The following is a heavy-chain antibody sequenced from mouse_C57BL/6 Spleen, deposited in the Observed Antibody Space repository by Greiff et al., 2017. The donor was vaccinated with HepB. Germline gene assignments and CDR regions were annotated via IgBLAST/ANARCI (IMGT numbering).Heavy chain of an antibody. CDR1: GYAFSSSW. D-gene: IGHD4-1*01. Sequence: VQLQQSGPELVKPGASVKISCKASGYAFSSSWMNWVKQRPGKGLEWIGRIYPGDGDTNYNGKFKGKATLTADKSSSTAYMQLSSLTSEDSAVYFWARNWDWYFDVWGTGTTVTVSS. J-gene: IGHJ1*03. CDR3: ARNWDWYFDV. V-gene: IGHV1-82*01. CDR2: IYPGDGDT.